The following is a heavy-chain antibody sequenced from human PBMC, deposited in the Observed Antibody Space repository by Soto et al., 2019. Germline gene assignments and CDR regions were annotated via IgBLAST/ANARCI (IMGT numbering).Heavy chain of an antibody. D-gene: IGHD1-1*01. Sequence: ASVKVSCKASGYTFFNYGITWVRQAPGQGLEWMGWISAYNGNRNYAQKFQGRVSMTTDTSTSTAYMELWALRSDDTAVYYCARSPIAATGSHDHWGQGTLVTVSS. CDR3: ARSPIAATGSHDH. CDR1: GYTFFNYG. J-gene: IGHJ4*02. V-gene: IGHV1-18*01. CDR2: ISAYNGNR.